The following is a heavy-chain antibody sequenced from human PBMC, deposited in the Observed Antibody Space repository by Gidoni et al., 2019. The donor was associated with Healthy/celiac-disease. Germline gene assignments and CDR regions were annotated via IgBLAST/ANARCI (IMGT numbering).Heavy chain of an antibody. CDR2: ISWNSGSI. CDR3: AKAAAVVTPYYFDY. Sequence: EVQLVESGGGLVQPGRSLRLSCAASGFTFDDYAMHWVRQAPGKGLEWVSGISWNSGSIGYADSVKGRFTISRDNAKNSLYLQMNSLRAEDTALYYCAKAAAVVTPYYFDYWGQGTLVTVSS. CDR1: GFTFDDYA. D-gene: IGHD2-15*01. V-gene: IGHV3-9*01. J-gene: IGHJ4*02.